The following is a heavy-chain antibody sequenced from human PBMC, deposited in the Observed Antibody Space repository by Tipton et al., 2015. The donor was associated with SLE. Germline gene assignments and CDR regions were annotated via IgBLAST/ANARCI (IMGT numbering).Heavy chain of an antibody. CDR1: GYTFTSYG. V-gene: IGHV1-18*01. D-gene: IGHD1-26*01. CDR2: ISAYKGNT. Sequence: QVQLEQSGAEGKKPGASVKVSCKASGYTFTSYGIAWVRQAPGQGLEWMGRISAYKGNTNYAQKLQGGVTMTTDTSTSPAYMELRSLRSDDTAVYYCARWEVLDWYFDLWGRGTLVTISS. CDR3: ARWEVLDWYFDL. J-gene: IGHJ2*01.